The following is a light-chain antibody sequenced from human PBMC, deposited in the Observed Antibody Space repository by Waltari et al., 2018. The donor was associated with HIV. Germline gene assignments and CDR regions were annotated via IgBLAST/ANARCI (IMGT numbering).Light chain of an antibody. CDR2: DDR. CDR3: QVWDSSSVHWV. CDR1: NIRSKS. Sequence: SYVLTQPPSVSVAPGQTARITCGGDNIRSKSVHWYQQKSGQAPVVVVYDDRDRPSGIPERFSCSNSGNTATLTISGVEVGDEADYYCQVWDSSSVHWVFGGGTKLTV. J-gene: IGLJ3*02. V-gene: IGLV3-21*02.